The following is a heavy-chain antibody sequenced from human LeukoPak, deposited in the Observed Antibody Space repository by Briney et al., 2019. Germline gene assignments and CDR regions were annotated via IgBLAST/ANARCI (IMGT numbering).Heavy chain of an antibody. CDR2: GGSGGSK. CDR3: AKVGITGTIRYYYMDV. V-gene: IGHV3-23*01. Sequence: GGSLRLSCAASGFTFSSYAMSWVRQAPGKGLEWVSHGGSGGSKYYADSVRGRFTISRDTSKSTMYLQMNSLRAEDTAVYYCAKVGITGTIRYYYMDVWGKGTTVTVSS. J-gene: IGHJ6*03. CDR1: GFTFSSYA. D-gene: IGHD1-20*01.